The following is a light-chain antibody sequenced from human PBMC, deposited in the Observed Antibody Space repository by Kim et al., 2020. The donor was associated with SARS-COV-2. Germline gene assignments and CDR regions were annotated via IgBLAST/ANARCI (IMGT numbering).Light chain of an antibody. CDR3: GTWDSSLSAGVV. Sequence: KVTSSCSGSSSNIGNNYVSWYQQLPGTAPKLLIYDNNKRPSGIPDRFSGSKSGTSATLGITGLQTGDEADYYCGTWDSSLSAGVVFGGGTQLTVL. CDR2: DNN. J-gene: IGLJ2*01. V-gene: IGLV1-51*01. CDR1: SSNIGNNY.